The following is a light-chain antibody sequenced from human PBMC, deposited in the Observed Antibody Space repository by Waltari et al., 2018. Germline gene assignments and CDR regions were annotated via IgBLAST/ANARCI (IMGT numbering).Light chain of an antibody. CDR2: SAS. J-gene: IGKJ2*01. CDR3: QQHNNWPPEYT. CDR1: QSVSSN. V-gene: IGKV3-15*01. Sequence: IVMTQSPATLSVSPGERATLSCRASQSVSSNLAWYQQKPGQAPRLLIYSASTRASGIPARFSGSGSGTEFTLTISSLQSEDFAVYYCQQHNNWPPEYTFGQGTKLEIK.